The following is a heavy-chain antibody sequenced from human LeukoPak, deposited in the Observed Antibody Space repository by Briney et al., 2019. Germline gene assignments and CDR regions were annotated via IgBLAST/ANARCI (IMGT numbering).Heavy chain of an antibody. V-gene: IGHV1-2*02. D-gene: IGHD3-10*01. Sequence: ASVKVSCKASGYTFTGYYMHWVRQAPGQGLEWMGWINPNSGGTNYAQKFQGRVTMTRDTSISTAYMELSRLRSDDTAVYYCAREGRRVLLWFGEGRQFDPWGQGTLVTVSS. CDR1: GYTFTGYY. CDR2: INPNSGGT. J-gene: IGHJ5*02. CDR3: AREGRRVLLWFGEGRQFDP.